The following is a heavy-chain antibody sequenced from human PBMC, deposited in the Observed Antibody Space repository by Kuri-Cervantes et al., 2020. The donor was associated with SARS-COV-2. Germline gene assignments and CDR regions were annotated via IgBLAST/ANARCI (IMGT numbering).Heavy chain of an antibody. D-gene: IGHD2-2*01. CDR3: ARLGLHQTLYYFDY. CDR1: GGSISSYY. V-gene: IGHV4-59*08. J-gene: IGHJ4*02. Sequence: SETLSLTCTVSGGSISSYYWSWIRQPPGKGLEWIGYIYYSGSTNYNPSLKSRVTISVDTSKNQFSLELSSVTAADTAVYYCARLGLHQTLYYFDYWGQGTLVTVSS. CDR2: IYYSGST.